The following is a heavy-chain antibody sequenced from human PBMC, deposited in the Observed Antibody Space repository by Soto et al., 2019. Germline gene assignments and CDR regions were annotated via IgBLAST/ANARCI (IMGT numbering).Heavy chain of an antibody. CDR1: GGSISSGGYY. CDR2: IYYSGST. Sequence: QVQLQESGPGLVKPSQTLSLTCTVSGGSISSGGYYWSWIRQHPGKGLEWIGYIYYSGSTYYNPSLKSRVTISVDTSKNQFSLKLSSVTAADTAVYYCAREAVAATTNDAFDIWGQGTMVTVSS. CDR3: AREAVAATTNDAFDI. D-gene: IGHD2-15*01. V-gene: IGHV4-31*03. J-gene: IGHJ3*02.